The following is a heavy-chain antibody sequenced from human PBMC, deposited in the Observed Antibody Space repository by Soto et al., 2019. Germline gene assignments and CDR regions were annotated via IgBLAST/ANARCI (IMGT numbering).Heavy chain of an antibody. J-gene: IGHJ6*04. D-gene: IGHD1-26*01. V-gene: IGHV3-23*01. Sequence: EVLLLESGGGLVQPGGSLRLSCEASGFSFSSFAMNWVSQAPGKGLEWVSAIGDSGASTYYADSVKGRFTISRDNSRNTLYLQLNSLRAEDTAVYYCAQGVELDVWGNGTTVTVSS. CDR2: IGDSGAST. CDR3: AQGVELDV. CDR1: GFSFSSFA.